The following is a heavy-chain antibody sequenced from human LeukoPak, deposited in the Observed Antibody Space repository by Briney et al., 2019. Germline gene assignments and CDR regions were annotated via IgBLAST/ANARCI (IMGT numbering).Heavy chain of an antibody. D-gene: IGHD6-19*01. CDR3: ATPYNGAWSYFEY. Sequence: PGESLKISCKGSGFSFPTSWIAWVRQMPGKGLEWMGIIFPDDSDTRYSPSFQGQVTISADKSISTAYLEWSSLKASDTAIYYCATPYNGAWSYFEYWGQGTLVTVSS. V-gene: IGHV5-51*01. CDR2: IFPDDSDT. J-gene: IGHJ4*02. CDR1: GFSFPTSW.